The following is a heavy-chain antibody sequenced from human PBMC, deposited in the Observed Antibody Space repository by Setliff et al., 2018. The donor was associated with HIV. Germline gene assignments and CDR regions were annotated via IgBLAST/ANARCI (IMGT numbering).Heavy chain of an antibody. CDR2: ISKTSTYT. CDR3: ARVYYYDSGRYIQGGTDVFDV. CDR1: GFNFGDYY. J-gene: IGHJ3*01. D-gene: IGHD3-22*01. Sequence: GGSLRLSCAASGFNFGDYYMTWIRQAPGKGLEWVAYISKTSTYTNYADSVKGRFAISRDNAKDLVYLQMNSLSAEDTAIYYCARVYYYDSGRYIQGGTDVFDVWGQGTMVTVSS. V-gene: IGHV3-11*05.